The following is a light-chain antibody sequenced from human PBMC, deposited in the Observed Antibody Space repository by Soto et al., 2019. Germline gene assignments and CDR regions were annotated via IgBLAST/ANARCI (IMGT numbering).Light chain of an antibody. Sequence: DIQMTQSPSSLSASVGDRVTITCRASQSISGYLSWYYQRPGKAPKLLISAASTLQSRVPSRFSDSGSGTDFTLTISSLQPEDSATYYCRQSYTVPYTFGQGTKLEVK. CDR1: QSISGY. V-gene: IGKV1-39*01. CDR3: RQSYTVPYT. CDR2: AAS. J-gene: IGKJ2*01.